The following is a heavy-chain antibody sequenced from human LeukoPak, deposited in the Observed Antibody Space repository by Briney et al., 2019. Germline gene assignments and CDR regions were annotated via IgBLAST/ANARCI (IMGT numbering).Heavy chain of an antibody. V-gene: IGHV1-2*04. CDR3: ARDHIAVAGIVPYYYYYYGMDV. Sequence: GASVKVSCKASGYTFTSYYMHWVRQAPGQGLEWMGWINPNSGGTNYAQKFQGWVTMTRDTSISTAYMELSRLRSDDTAVYYCARDHIAVAGIVPYYYYYYGMDVWGQGTTVTVSS. J-gene: IGHJ6*02. CDR1: GYTFTSYY. D-gene: IGHD6-19*01. CDR2: INPNSGGT.